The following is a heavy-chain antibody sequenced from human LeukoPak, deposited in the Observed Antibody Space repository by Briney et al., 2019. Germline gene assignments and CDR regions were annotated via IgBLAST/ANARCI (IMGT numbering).Heavy chain of an antibody. CDR1: GGSISSYY. V-gene: IGHV4-59*01. Sequence: SETLSLTCTVSGGSISSYYWSWIRQPPGKGLEWIGYIYYSGSTNYNPSLKSRVTISVDTSKNQFSLKLSSVTAADTAVYYCARSGYCSGGSCQDAFDIWGQGTMVTVSS. CDR3: ARSGYCSGGSCQDAFDI. D-gene: IGHD2-15*01. CDR2: IYYSGST. J-gene: IGHJ3*02.